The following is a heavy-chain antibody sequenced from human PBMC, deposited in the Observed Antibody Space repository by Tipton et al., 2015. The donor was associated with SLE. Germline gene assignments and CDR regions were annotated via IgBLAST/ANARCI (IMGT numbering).Heavy chain of an antibody. CDR3: ARDPNGGYGSFDY. CDR1: GGSISSSGYD. V-gene: IGHV4-39*07. D-gene: IGHD7-27*01. J-gene: IGHJ4*02. CDR2: FYYSGSS. Sequence: LRLSCTVSGGSISSSGYDWGWIRQPPGKGLEWIGSFYYSGSSYYNPSLKSRVTISVDTSKNQFSLKLSSVTAADTAVYYCARDPNGGYGSFDYWGLGALVTVSS.